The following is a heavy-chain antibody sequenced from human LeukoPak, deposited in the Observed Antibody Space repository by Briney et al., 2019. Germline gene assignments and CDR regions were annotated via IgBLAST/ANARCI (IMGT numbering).Heavy chain of an antibody. CDR3: AREMAAAGNEWFDP. CDR2: IKQDGSEK. CDR1: GFTFSSYW. Sequence: GGSLRLSCAASGFTFSSYWTSWVRQAPGKGLEWVANIKQDGSEKYYVDSVKGRFTISRDNAKNSLYLQMNSLRAEDTAVYYCAREMAAAGNEWFDPWGQGTLVTVSS. V-gene: IGHV3-7*01. D-gene: IGHD6-13*01. J-gene: IGHJ5*02.